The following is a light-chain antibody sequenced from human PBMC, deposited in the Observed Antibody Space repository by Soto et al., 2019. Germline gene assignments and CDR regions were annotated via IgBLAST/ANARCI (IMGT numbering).Light chain of an antibody. Sequence: QSALTQPASVSGSPGQSITISCTVTSSDVGGYNYVSWYQQHPGKAPKLMIYEVSNRPSGXXXRXSGSKSGNTASLTISGLQAEDEXXYYCSSYTSSSTPYVFGTGTKVTVL. CDR2: EVS. CDR1: SSDVGGYNY. J-gene: IGLJ1*01. V-gene: IGLV2-14*01. CDR3: SSYTSSSTPYV.